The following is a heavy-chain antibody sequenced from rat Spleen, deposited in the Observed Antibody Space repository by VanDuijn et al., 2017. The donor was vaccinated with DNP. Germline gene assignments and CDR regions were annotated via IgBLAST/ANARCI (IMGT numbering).Heavy chain of an antibody. CDR1: GFTFSSYW. J-gene: IGHJ4*01. CDR2: INTDGGST. D-gene: IGHD1-6*01. V-gene: IGHV5-58*01. Sequence: EVQLVETGGGLVQPGRSLKLSCVASGFTFSSYWMYWIRQAPGKGLEWVASINTDGGSTYYPDSVKGRFTISRDNAENTVYLQMNSLRSEDTATYYCAKRYYGYYYAMDAWGQGTSVTVSS. CDR3: AKRYYGYYYAMDA.